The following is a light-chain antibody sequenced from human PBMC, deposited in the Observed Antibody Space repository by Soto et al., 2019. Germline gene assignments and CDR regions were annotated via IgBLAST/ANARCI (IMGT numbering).Light chain of an antibody. V-gene: IGLV2-8*01. J-gene: IGLJ1*01. CDR1: SSDIGGYNS. Sequence: QSALTQPPSASGSPGQSVTISCTGTSSDIGGYNSVSWYQQHPGKAPKLMIYEVTKRPSGVPDRFSGSKSGNTASLTVAGLQAEDEADYYCNSYGGSNNYVFGTGTKLTVL. CDR2: EVT. CDR3: NSYGGSNNYV.